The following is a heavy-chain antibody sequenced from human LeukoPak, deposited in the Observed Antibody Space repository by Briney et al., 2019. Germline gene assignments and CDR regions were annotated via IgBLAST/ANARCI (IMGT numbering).Heavy chain of an antibody. Sequence: PGGSLRLSCAASGFTFSSYAMHWVRQAPGKGLEWVSAISGSGGSTYYADSVKGRFTISRDNSKNTLYLQMNSLRAEDTAVYYCARREYSSSYWYFDLWGRGTLVTVSS. CDR2: ISGSGGST. D-gene: IGHD6-6*01. CDR3: ARREYSSSYWYFDL. J-gene: IGHJ2*01. V-gene: IGHV3-23*01. CDR1: GFTFSSYA.